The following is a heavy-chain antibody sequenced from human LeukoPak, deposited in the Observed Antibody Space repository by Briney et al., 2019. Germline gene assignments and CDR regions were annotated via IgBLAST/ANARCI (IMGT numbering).Heavy chain of an antibody. J-gene: IGHJ4*02. CDR3: ARGPVPFDY. Sequence: GSLRLSCAASGFTVSSNYMSWIRQPPGKGLEWIGEINHSGSTNYNPSLKSRVTISVDTSKNQFSLKLSSVTAADTAVYYCARGPVPFDYWGQGTLVTVSS. V-gene: IGHV4-34*01. CDR2: INHSGST. D-gene: IGHD3-10*01. CDR1: GFTVSSNY.